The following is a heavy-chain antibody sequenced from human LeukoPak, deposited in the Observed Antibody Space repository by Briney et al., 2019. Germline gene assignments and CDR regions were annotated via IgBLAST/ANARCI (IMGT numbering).Heavy chain of an antibody. Sequence: SETLSLTCTVSGGSVSSYYWSWILQPPGKGLEWIGYIYYSGSTNYNPSLKSRVTISVDTSKNQFSLKLSSVTAADTAVYYCARLHYYDSSGYFYDYYYYGMDVWGQGTTVTVSS. CDR2: IYYSGST. CDR1: GGSVSSYY. J-gene: IGHJ6*02. CDR3: ARLHYYDSSGYFYDYYYYGMDV. V-gene: IGHV4-59*08. D-gene: IGHD3-22*01.